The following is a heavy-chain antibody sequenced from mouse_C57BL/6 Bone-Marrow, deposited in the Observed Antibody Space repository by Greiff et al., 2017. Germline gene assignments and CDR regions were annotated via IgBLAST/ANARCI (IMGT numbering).Heavy chain of an antibody. CDR1: GYTFTDYY. CDR2: INPYNCGT. D-gene: IGHD2-5*01. Sequence: EVQLQQSGPVLVKPGASVKMSCKASGYTFTDYYMNWVKQSHGKSLEWIGVINPYNCGTSYNQKFKGKATLTVDKSSSTAYMELNSLTSEDSAVYYCVPAYYSIYYFDYWGQGTTLTVSS. V-gene: IGHV1-19*01. J-gene: IGHJ2*01. CDR3: VPAYYSIYYFDY.